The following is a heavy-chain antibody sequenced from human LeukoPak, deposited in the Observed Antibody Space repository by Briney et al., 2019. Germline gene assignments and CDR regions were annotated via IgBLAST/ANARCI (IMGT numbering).Heavy chain of an antibody. CDR1: GFTFSSYA. J-gene: IGHJ6*02. Sequence: GGSLRLSCAASGFTFSSYAMSWVRQAPGKGLEWVANIKQDGSEKYYVDSVKGRFTISRDNAKNSLYLQMNSLRAEDTAVYYCARADSYGYYYYYYYGMDVWGQGTTVTVSS. CDR2: IKQDGSEK. D-gene: IGHD5-18*01. CDR3: ARADSYGYYYYYYYGMDV. V-gene: IGHV3-7*01.